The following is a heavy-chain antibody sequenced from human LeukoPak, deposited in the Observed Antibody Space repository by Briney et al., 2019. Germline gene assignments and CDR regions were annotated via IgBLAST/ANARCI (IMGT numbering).Heavy chain of an antibody. CDR1: GGSISSGDYY. J-gene: IGHJ5*02. CDR2: IYYSGST. V-gene: IGHV4-30-4*01. Sequence: SETLYLTCTVSGGSISSGDYYWSWIRQPPGKGLEWIGYIYYSGSTYYNPSLKSRVTISVDTSKNQFSLKLSSVTAADTAVYYCARARGVYLQFDPWGQGTLVTVSS. D-gene: IGHD3-22*01. CDR3: ARARGVYLQFDP.